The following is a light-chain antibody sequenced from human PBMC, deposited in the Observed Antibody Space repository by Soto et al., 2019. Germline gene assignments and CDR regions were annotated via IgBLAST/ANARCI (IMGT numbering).Light chain of an antibody. V-gene: IGKV3-15*01. J-gene: IGKJ2*01. Sequence: EIVMTQSPATLSVSPGERATLSCRASQSVTSNLAWYQQKPGQAPRLLIYVASTRATGIPARFSGSGSGTEFTLTISSRESEDFAVYYCQQYKNWPYTFGQGTKLEIK. CDR1: QSVTSN. CDR3: QQYKNWPYT. CDR2: VAS.